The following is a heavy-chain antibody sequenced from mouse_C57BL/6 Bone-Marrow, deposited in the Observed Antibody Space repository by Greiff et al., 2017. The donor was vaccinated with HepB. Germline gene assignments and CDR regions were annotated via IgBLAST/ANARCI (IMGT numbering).Heavy chain of an antibody. Sequence: DVKLQESGGGLVKPGGSLKLSCAASGFTFSSYTMSWVRQTPEKRLEWVATISGGGGNTYYPDSVKGRFTISRDNAKNTLYLQMSSLRSEDTALYYCASSFYYDYDEYAMDYWGQGTSVTVSS. CDR2: ISGGGGNT. CDR1: GFTFSSYT. D-gene: IGHD2-4*01. CDR3: ASSFYYDYDEYAMDY. J-gene: IGHJ4*01. V-gene: IGHV5-9*01.